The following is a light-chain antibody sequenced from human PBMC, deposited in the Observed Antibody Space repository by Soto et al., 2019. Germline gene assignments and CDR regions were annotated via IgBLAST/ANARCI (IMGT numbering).Light chain of an antibody. CDR1: SSDVGGYNY. J-gene: IGLJ1*01. CDR3: SSYTSSSTWV. Sequence: QSALTQPASVSGSPGQSITISCTGTSSDVGGYNYVSWYQQHPGKAPNLMIYDVSNRPSGVSNRFSGSKSGNTASLTISGLQAEDEADYYCSSYTSSSTWVFGTGTKVTVL. CDR2: DVS. V-gene: IGLV2-14*01.